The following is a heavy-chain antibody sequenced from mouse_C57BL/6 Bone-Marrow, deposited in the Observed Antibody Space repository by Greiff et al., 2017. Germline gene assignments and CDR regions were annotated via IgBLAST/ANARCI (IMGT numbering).Heavy chain of an antibody. CDR1: GYSITSGYY. J-gene: IGHJ4*01. Sequence: EVQLQESGPGLVKPSQSLSLTCSVTGYSITSGYYWNWIRQFPGNKLEWMGYISYDGSNNYNPSLKNRISITRDTSKNQFFLKLNSVTTEDTATYYCARGYYYGSPYAMDYWGQGTSVTVAS. V-gene: IGHV3-6*01. CDR2: ISYDGSN. CDR3: ARGYYYGSPYAMDY. D-gene: IGHD1-1*01.